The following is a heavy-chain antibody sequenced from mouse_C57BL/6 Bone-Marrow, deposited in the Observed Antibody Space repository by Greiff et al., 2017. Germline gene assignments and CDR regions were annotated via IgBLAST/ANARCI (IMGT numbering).Heavy chain of an antibody. J-gene: IGHJ4*01. CDR2: IYPGSGNT. V-gene: IGHV1-76*01. Sequence: VKLQESGAELVRPGASVKLSCKASGYTFTDSYINWVKQRPGQGLEWIARIYPGSGNTYYNEKFKGKATLTAEKSSSTAYMQLSSLTSEDSAVYFCAREGDAMDYWGQGTSVTVSS. CDR3: AREGDAMDY. CDR1: GYTFTDSY.